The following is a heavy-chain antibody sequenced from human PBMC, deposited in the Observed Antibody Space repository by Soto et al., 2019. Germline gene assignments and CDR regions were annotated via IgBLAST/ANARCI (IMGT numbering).Heavy chain of an antibody. CDR3: ARTLYGDNVDY. Sequence: ASVNVSCKASGYTYTSYDIDWVRQATGQGLEWMGWMNPNSGNTGYAQKFQGRVTMTRNTSICTAYMELSSLRSEDTAVYYCARTLYGDNVDYWGQGTLVTVSS. D-gene: IGHD4-17*01. J-gene: IGHJ4*02. CDR2: MNPNSGNT. CDR1: GYTYTSYD. V-gene: IGHV1-8*01.